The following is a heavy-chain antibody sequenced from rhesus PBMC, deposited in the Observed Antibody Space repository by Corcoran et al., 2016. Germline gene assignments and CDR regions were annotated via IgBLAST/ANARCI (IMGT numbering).Heavy chain of an antibody. D-gene: IGHD6-25*01. CDR2: ISYSGST. CDR3: ARDWERQPFDY. V-gene: IGHV4-122*02. J-gene: IGHJ4*01. Sequence: QLQLQESGPGLVKPSETLYLTCAVSGYSISSGYGWSWFRQPPGKGLEWIGYISYSGSTNYNPSLKSRVTISRDTSKNQVYLKLSSVTVADTAVYYCARDWERQPFDYWGQGVLVTVSS. CDR1: GYSISSGYG.